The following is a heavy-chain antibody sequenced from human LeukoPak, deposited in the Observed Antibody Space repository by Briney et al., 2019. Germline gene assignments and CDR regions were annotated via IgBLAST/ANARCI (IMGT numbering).Heavy chain of an antibody. CDR1: GFTVRDNY. J-gene: IGHJ6*03. CDR2: SYGDGST. D-gene: IGHD4-23*01. Sequence: GGSLRLSCAASGFTVRDNYVTGLRQAPGKGLEWVSVSYGDGSTSYADSVKGRFTISGDNSEDLLYLQMERLTVEDTVVYYCAIGLRWSEGCFYSYMHGWRNG. CDR3: AIGLRWSEGCFYSYMHG. V-gene: IGHV3-53*01.